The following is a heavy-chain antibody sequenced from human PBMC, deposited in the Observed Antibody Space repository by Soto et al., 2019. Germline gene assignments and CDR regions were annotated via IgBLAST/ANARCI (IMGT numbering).Heavy chain of an antibody. D-gene: IGHD6-13*01. CDR1: GFTFNSYG. J-gene: IGHJ4*02. Sequence: QPGGSLGLSCAASGFTFNSYGMHWVRQAPGKGLEWVAVIWYDGSNKYYADSVKGRFTISRDNSKNTLYLQMNSLRAEDTAVYYCARQRSIAAAGYFDYWGQGTLVTVSS. V-gene: IGHV3-33*01. CDR2: IWYDGSNK. CDR3: ARQRSIAAAGYFDY.